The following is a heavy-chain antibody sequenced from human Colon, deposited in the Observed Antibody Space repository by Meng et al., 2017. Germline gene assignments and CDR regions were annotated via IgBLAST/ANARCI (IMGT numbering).Heavy chain of an antibody. CDR3: AKPAYGYGSGSWDY. V-gene: IGHV4-4*02. J-gene: IGHJ4*02. CDR2: FFHTGRT. D-gene: IGHD3-10*01. CDR1: GGSISSNW. Sequence: VHRQASGPGLVKPAGTLSLTSAVSGGSISSNWWSWVRQPPGKGLEWIGEFFHTGRTNYDPSLKSRVAISVDKSNNQFSLKLTSVTAADTAVYYCAKPAYGYGSGSWDYWGQGTLVTVSS.